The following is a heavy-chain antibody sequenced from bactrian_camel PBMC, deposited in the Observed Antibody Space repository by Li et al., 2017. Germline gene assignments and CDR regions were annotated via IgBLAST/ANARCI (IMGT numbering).Heavy chain of an antibody. D-gene: IGHD5*01. CDR1: GSTFSSYT. CDR2: INSVGGST. CDR3: ATDPVGTWDLGRYGY. J-gene: IGHJ6*01. Sequence: VQLVESGGGSVQAGGSLRLSCAAPGSTFSSYTMSWVRQAPGKGLEWVSTINSVGGSTYYADSVKGRFTVSRDNAKDTLYLQMNSLKTEDTAVYYCATDPVGTWDLGRYGYWGQGTQVTV. V-gene: IGHV3S31*01.